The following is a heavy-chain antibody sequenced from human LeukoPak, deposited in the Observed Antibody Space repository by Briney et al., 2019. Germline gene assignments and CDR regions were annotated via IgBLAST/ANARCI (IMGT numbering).Heavy chain of an antibody. Sequence: PGGSLRLFCAASGFTFSSYWMHWVRQAPGKGLVWVSSITSDGSSTSCADSVKGRFTISRDNAKNTLDLQMNSLRAEDTVVYYCATRQGHGMDVWGQGTTVTVSS. CDR3: ATRQGHGMDV. V-gene: IGHV3-74*01. CDR2: ITSDGSST. CDR1: GFTFSSYW. J-gene: IGHJ6*02.